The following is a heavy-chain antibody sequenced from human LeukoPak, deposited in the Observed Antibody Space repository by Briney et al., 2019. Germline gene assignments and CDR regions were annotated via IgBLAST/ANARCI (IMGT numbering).Heavy chain of an antibody. V-gene: IGHV4-59*08. CDR1: GGSISSYY. CDR2: IYYSGST. Sequence: SETLSLTCTASGGSISSYYWSWIRQPPGKGLEWIGYIYYSGSTNYNPSLKSRVTISVDTSKNQFSLKLSSVTAADTAVYYCARVEMATISFDYWGQGTLVTVSS. J-gene: IGHJ4*02. D-gene: IGHD5-24*01. CDR3: ARVEMATISFDY.